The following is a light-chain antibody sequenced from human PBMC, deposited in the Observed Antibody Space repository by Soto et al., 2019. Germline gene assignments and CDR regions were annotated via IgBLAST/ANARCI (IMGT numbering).Light chain of an antibody. CDR3: QQYKSHRT. CDR2: SAS. V-gene: IGKV1-17*01. J-gene: IGKJ1*01. CDR1: QGIRND. Sequence: SQMTQSPSSLSASVGDRVTITFRASQGIRNDLGWFQQKPGKAPKRLIYSASTLQSGVSSRFSGSGSGTEFTLTISSLQADDFATYFCQQYKSHRTFGQGTKVDIK.